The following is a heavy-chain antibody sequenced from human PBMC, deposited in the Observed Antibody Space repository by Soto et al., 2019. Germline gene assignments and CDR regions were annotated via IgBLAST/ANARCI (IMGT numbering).Heavy chain of an antibody. D-gene: IGHD3-3*01. CDR2: IYHSGST. Sequence: SETLSLTCAVSGGSISSSNWWSWVRQPPGKGLEWIGEIYHSGSTNYNPSLKSRVTISVDKSKNQFSLKLSTVTAADTAVYYCARVVLGTIREWPAYFDYWGQGTLVTVSS. V-gene: IGHV4-4*02. CDR3: ARVVLGTIREWPAYFDY. CDR1: GGSISSSNW. J-gene: IGHJ4*02.